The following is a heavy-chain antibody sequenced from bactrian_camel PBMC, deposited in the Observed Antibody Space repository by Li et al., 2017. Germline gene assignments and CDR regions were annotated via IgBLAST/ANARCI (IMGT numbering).Heavy chain of an antibody. CDR3: AAAWRPEGRCTLIGPWRD. CDR1: KPNSGTNC. CDR2: ISGVSGAT. V-gene: IGHV3-3*01. Sequence: VESGGSRTLTCKAFKPNSGTNCMGWTRRSAGKERETIAVISGVSGATLFADSVKVRFSISQDKGRMEVTLHMDNMKSDDSAMYYCAAAWRPEGRCTLIGPWRDLDQGTQVTVS. D-gene: IGHD1*01. J-gene: IGHJ4*01.